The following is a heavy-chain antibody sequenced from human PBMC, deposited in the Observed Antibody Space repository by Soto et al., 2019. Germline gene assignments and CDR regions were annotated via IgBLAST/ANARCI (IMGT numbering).Heavy chain of an antibody. CDR2: ISSSGDST. J-gene: IGHJ5*02. V-gene: IGHV3-23*01. Sequence: GGSLRLSCAASGFTFGIYAMIWVRQAPGKGLGWVSTISSSGDSTYYADSLKGRFTVSRDNSMNTLYIQMNSLRAEDTAVYYCAKSDTALSYGFDPWGQGTLVTVSS. CDR1: GFTFGIYA. D-gene: IGHD5-18*01. CDR3: AKSDTALSYGFDP.